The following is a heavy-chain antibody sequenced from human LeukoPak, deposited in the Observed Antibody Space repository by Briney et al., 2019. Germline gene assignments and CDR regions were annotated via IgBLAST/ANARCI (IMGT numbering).Heavy chain of an antibody. CDR1: GDYINSHY. V-gene: IGHV4-59*11. CDR3: ARDNVVDATSGIDY. CDR2: IHFGGST. J-gene: IGHJ4*02. Sequence: KPSETLSLTCSVSGDYINSHYWTWIRQSSGRGLEWLGYIHFGGSTKYNPSLKSPVTISIDTSRTQFSLRVYSVTAADTAVYFCARDNVVDATSGIDYWGQGTLVTVSS. D-gene: IGHD1-26*01.